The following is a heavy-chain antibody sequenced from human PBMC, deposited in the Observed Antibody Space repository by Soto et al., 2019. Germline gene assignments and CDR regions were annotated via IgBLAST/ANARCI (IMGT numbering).Heavy chain of an antibody. CDR3: ARDPGWCSSTSCYSNWFDP. CDR1: GYTFTSYG. CDR2: ISAYNGNT. J-gene: IGHJ5*02. Sequence: QVQLVQSGAEVKKPGAAVKVSCKASGYTFTSYGLSWVRQAPGQGLEWMGWISAYNGNTNYAQKLQGRVTMTTDTSTSTAYMELRSLRSDDTAVYYCARDPGWCSSTSCYSNWFDPWGQGTLVTVSS. D-gene: IGHD2-2*02. V-gene: IGHV1-18*01.